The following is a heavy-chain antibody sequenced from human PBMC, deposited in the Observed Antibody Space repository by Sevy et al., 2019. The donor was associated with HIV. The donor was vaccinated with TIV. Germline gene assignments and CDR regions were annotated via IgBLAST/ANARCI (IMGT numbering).Heavy chain of an antibody. J-gene: IGHJ3*02. Sequence: GGSLRLSCAASGFTFSSYSMNWVRQAPGKGLEWVSSISSSSSYIYYADSVKGRFTISRDNAKNSLYLQMSSLRAEDTAVYYCARDRSKTPWRYDSSGYYRGDAFDIWGQGTMVTVSS. D-gene: IGHD3-22*01. CDR3: ARDRSKTPWRYDSSGYYRGDAFDI. CDR1: GFTFSSYS. CDR2: ISSSSSYI. V-gene: IGHV3-21*01.